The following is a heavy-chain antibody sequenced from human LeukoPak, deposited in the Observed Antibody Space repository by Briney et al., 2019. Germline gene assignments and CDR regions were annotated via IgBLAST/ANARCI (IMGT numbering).Heavy chain of an antibody. Sequence: PSETLSLTCAVYGGSFSGYYWSWIRQPPGKGLEWIGEINHSGSTNYNPSLKSRVTISVDTSKNQFSLKLSSVTAADTAVYYCARRRKGITIFGVVITASQAYYMDVWGKGTTVTVSS. J-gene: IGHJ6*03. CDR3: ARRRKGITIFGVVITASQAYYMDV. CDR2: INHSGST. D-gene: IGHD3-3*01. V-gene: IGHV4-34*01. CDR1: GGSFSGYY.